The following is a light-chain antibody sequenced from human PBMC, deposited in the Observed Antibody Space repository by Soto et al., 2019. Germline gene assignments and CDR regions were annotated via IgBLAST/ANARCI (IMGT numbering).Light chain of an antibody. CDR2: DAS. CDR3: QHYNVYYMYT. V-gene: IGKV1-5*01. CDR1: QNINNW. J-gene: IGKJ2*01. Sequence: DIQMTQSPSTLSASVGYRVTITCRASQNINNWLAWFQQKPGEAPKLLIYDASTLESGVPSRFSGSGSGTEFTLTISSLQPDDYATYSCQHYNVYYMYTFGQGTKVDIK.